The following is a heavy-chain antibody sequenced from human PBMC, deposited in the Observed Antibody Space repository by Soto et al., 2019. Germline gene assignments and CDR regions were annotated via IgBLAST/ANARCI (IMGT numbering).Heavy chain of an antibody. CDR3: ARVGGGYYYDSSGYYHRPRFHPFDY. V-gene: IGHV3-30-3*01. CDR2: ISYDGSNK. Sequence: ESGGGVVQPGRSLRLSCAASGFTFSSYAMHWVRQAPGKGLEWVAVISYDGSNKYYADSVKGRFTISRDNSKNTLYLQMNSLRAEDTAVYYCARVGGGYYYDSSGYYHRPRFHPFDYWGQGTLVTVSS. D-gene: IGHD3-22*01. J-gene: IGHJ4*02. CDR1: GFTFSSYA.